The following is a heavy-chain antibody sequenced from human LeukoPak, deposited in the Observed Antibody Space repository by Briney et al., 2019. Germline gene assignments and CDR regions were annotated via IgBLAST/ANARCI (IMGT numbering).Heavy chain of an antibody. V-gene: IGHV4-59*08. Sequence: PSETLSLTCTVSGGSISSYYWSWIRQPPGKGLEWIGYIYCSGSTNYNPSLKSRVTISVDTSKNQFSLKLSSVTAADTAVYYCARLAIPLLWFGEFRGFDPWGQGTLVTVSS. D-gene: IGHD3-10*01. J-gene: IGHJ5*02. CDR3: ARLAIPLLWFGEFRGFDP. CDR1: GGSISSYY. CDR2: IYCSGST.